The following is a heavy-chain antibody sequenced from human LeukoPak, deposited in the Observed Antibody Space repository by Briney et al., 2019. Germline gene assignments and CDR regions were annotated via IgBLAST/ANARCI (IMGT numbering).Heavy chain of an antibody. V-gene: IGHV5-51*01. D-gene: IGHD2-2*01. Sequence: GESLKISCQGSGYSFTTYWIVWVRQMPGKGLEWMGIIYPGDSDTRYSPSFQGQVTISADKSISTAYLQWLGLKASDTAIYYCARHGSGTSPRFYYYYRDVGGKGTTVTVSS. J-gene: IGHJ6*03. CDR2: IYPGDSDT. CDR3: ARHGSGTSPRFYYYYRDV. CDR1: GYSFTTYW.